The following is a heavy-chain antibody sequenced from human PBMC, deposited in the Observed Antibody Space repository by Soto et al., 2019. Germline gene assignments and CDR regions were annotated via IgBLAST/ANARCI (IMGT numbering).Heavy chain of an antibody. CDR2: ISSNSAYI. V-gene: IGHV3-21*01. J-gene: IGHJ5*02. Sequence: VGSLRLSCAASGFTFRSFTMNGVRQAPGKGLEWVSTISSNSAYIYYTDALRGRFTISRDNAKNSLHLQMNSLRAEDTAVYYCTRDASRDSSARGWFDPWGPGTLVTVSS. CDR3: TRDASRDSSARGWFDP. D-gene: IGHD6-13*01. CDR1: GFTFRSFT.